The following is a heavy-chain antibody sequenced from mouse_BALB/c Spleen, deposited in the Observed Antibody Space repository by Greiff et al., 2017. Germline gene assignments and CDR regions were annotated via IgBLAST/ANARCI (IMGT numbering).Heavy chain of an antibody. CDR1: GYSITSDYA. CDR3: ARRVHYYGSSYGYFDV. J-gene: IGHJ1*01. Sequence: EVQRVESGPGLVKPSQSLSLTCTVTGYSITSDYAWNWIRQFPGNKLEWMGYISYSGSTSYNPSLKSRISITRDTSKNQFFLQLNSMTTEDTATYYCARRVHYYGSSYGYFDVWGAGTTVTVSS. CDR2: ISYSGST. D-gene: IGHD1-1*01. V-gene: IGHV3-2*02.